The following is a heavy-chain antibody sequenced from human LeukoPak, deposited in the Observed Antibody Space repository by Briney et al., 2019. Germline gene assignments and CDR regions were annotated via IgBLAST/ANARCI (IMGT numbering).Heavy chain of an antibody. D-gene: IGHD6-25*01. CDR3: AKGGWVPAARYYYYMDV. CDR2: IQYDGSNK. CDR1: GFRFSDFV. J-gene: IGHJ6*03. Sequence: GGSLRLSCAASGFRFSDFVMHWVRQAPGKGLEWVAFIQYDGSNKYYADSVKGRFTISRDNSKNTLYLQMNSLRPEDTAVYYSAKGGWVPAARYYYYMDVWGKGTTVTISS. V-gene: IGHV3-30*02.